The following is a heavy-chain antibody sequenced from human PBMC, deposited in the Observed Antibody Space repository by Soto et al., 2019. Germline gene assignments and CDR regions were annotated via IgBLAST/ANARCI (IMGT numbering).Heavy chain of an antibody. Sequence: NPSETLSLTCSVSGGSISSYYWSWIRQPPGKGLEWIGYAYYSGTTKYNPSLKSRVSISVDRSKNQFFLKLSSVTAADTAVYYCASSSSSWYYYYMDLWGKGTTVTVSS. CDR3: ASSSSSWYYYYMDL. CDR2: AYYSGTT. V-gene: IGHV4-59*08. D-gene: IGHD6-6*01. J-gene: IGHJ6*03. CDR1: GGSISSYY.